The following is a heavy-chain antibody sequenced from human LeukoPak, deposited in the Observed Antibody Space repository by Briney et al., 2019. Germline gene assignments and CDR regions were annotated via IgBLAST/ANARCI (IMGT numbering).Heavy chain of an antibody. CDR1: GGSISSSSYY. Sequence: SETLSLTCTVSGGSISSSSYYWGWIRQPPGKGLEWIGSIYYSGSTNYNPSLKSRVTISVDTSKNQFSLKLSSVTAADTAVYYCARDGGYYGMDVWGQGTTVTVSS. CDR2: IYYSGST. J-gene: IGHJ6*02. V-gene: IGHV4-39*07. D-gene: IGHD3-16*01. CDR3: ARDGGYYGMDV.